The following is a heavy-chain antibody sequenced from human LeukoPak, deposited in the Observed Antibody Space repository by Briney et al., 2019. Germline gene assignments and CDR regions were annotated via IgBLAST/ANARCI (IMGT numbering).Heavy chain of an antibody. J-gene: IGHJ4*02. CDR2: ISYDRSNK. Sequence: GGSLRLSCAASGFTFSIYAMHWVRQAPGKGLEWVAVISYDRSNKYYADSVKGRFTISRDNSKNTLYLQMNSLTAEDTALYYCARPPNTYGYTYFDYWGQGTLVTVSS. V-gene: IGHV3-30*04. D-gene: IGHD5-18*01. CDR3: ARPPNTYGYTYFDY. CDR1: GFTFSIYA.